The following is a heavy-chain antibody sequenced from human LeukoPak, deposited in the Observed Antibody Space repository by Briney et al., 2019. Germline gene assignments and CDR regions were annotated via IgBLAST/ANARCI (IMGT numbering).Heavy chain of an antibody. V-gene: IGHV4-39*01. CDR3: ARGLXFGXYYFD. Sequence: PSETLSLTCIVSGGSTSISSYYWGWIRQPPGEGLEWIGTIYYSGSTYYNPALKRRFTISVDASKNQVSLKLGSVTAADMAVYYCARGLXFGXYYFD. CDR2: IYYSGST. CDR1: GGSTSISSYY. J-gene: IGHJ4*01. D-gene: IGHD3-10*01.